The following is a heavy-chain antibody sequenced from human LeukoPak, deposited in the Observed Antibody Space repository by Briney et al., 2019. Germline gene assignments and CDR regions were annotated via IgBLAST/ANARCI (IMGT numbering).Heavy chain of an antibody. D-gene: IGHD2-15*01. J-gene: IGHJ6*03. V-gene: IGHV3-30*02. CDR2: IRFDGSNK. CDR3: AKDWRRIVVVGPVARHGNYMDV. CDR1: GFIFSSYG. Sequence: GGSLRLSCAASGFIFSSYGMHWVRQAPGKGLEWVAFIRFDGSNKYYADSVKGRFIISKDNSKNTLNLQMNSLRAEDTAVYYCAKDWRRIVVVGPVARHGNYMDVWGKGTTVTISS.